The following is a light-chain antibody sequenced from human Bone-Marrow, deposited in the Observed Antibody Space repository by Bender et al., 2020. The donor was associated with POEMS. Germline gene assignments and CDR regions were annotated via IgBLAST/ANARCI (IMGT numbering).Light chain of an antibody. CDR3: VAWDASLNGWV. CDR1: SSDIGIYNL. Sequence: QSALTQPASVSGSPGQSITISCTGTSSDIGIYNLVSWYQQLPGKAPKLMIYEVRKRPSGVPDRFSGSKSGTSASLAITGLQSDDEAIYFCVAWDASLNGWVFGGGTKLTVL. CDR2: EVR. V-gene: IGLV2-14*02. J-gene: IGLJ3*02.